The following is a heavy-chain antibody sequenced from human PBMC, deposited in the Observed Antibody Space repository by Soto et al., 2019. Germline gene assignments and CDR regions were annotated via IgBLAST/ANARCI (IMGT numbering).Heavy chain of an antibody. CDR1: GASINNNDYY. Sequence: PSETLSLTCTVSGASINNNDYYWSWIRQTPWKGLEWIGYVYYSGTTDYIPSLKSRLSMSIDKSQNQFTLKLNSVTAADTATYYCARMSYFYDKWYFDLWGRGXLVTVYS. CDR3: ARMSYFYDKWYFDL. J-gene: IGHJ2*01. CDR2: VYYSGTT. D-gene: IGHD3-22*01. V-gene: IGHV4-30-4*01.